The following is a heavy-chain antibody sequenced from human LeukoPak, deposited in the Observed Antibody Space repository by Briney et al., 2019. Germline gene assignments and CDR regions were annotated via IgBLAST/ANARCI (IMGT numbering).Heavy chain of an antibody. CDR3: ARDLGNFGYGDFRRWFDP. D-gene: IGHD4-17*01. V-gene: IGHV4-61*01. J-gene: IGHJ5*02. CDR1: GGSISSSSYY. Sequence: PSETLSLTCTVSGGSISSSSYYWSWIRQPPGKGLEWIGYIYSSGSTNYNPSLKSRVTISVDTSKNQFSLKLTSVTAADTAVYFCARDLGNFGYGDFRRWFDPWGRGTLVTVSS. CDR2: IYSSGST.